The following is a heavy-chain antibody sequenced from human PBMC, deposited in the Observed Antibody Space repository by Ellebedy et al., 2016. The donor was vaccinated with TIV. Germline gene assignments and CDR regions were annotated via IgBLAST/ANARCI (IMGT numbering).Heavy chain of an antibody. J-gene: IGHJ6*02. CDR3: ARLAYSSSSRDYYYGMDV. Sequence: GSLRLXXSVSGVSINHSPDYWGWIRQPPGKGLEWIGSVYFSGSTYYNPSFKSRVAISVDTSKNQFSLRLSSVTAADTAVYYCARLAYSSSSRDYYYGMDVWGQGTTVTVSS. D-gene: IGHD6-6*01. CDR2: VYFSGST. V-gene: IGHV4-39*01. CDR1: GVSINHSPDY.